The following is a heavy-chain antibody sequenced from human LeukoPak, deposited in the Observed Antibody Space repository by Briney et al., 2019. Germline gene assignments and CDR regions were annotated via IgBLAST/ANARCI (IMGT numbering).Heavy chain of an antibody. CDR2: IYYSGST. CDR3: ARALYSEDAFDI. CDR1: GGSISSSSYY. V-gene: IGHV4-39*07. D-gene: IGHD2-15*01. Sequence: PSETLSLTCTVSGGSISSSSYYWGWIRQPPGKGLEWIGSIYYSGSTYYNPSLKSRVTISVDTSKNQFSLRLSSVTAADTAVYYCARALYSEDAFDIWGQGTMVTVSS. J-gene: IGHJ3*02.